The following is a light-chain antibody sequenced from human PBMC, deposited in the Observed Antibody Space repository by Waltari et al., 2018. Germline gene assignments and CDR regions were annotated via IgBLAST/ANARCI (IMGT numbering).Light chain of an antibody. Sequence: QLVLIQSPYASASLCASVKVTCTLRSAHSGNIVAWLQQQPGKGPRFLMKVNSDGSHTKGDEIPDRFSGSSSGAERYLTIADVQSEDEAEYFCETGGHGTWVFGGGTKLNVL. J-gene: IGLJ3*02. V-gene: IGLV4-69*01. CDR2: VNSDGSH. CDR1: SAHSGNI. CDR3: ETGGHGTWV.